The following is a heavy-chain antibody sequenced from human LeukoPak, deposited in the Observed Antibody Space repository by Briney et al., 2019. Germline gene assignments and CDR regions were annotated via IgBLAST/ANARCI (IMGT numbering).Heavy chain of an antibody. D-gene: IGHD5-18*01. V-gene: IGHV1-69*01. Sequence: GASVKVSFKASGGTFSNYAISWVRQAPGQGLDWMGGIIPSFGTANYSQKFQGRVTITADESTSTAYMELSSLRSEDTAIYYCARDPRTSGYSYGLGYWGQGTLVTVSS. J-gene: IGHJ4*02. CDR1: GGTFSNYA. CDR2: IIPSFGTA. CDR3: ARDPRTSGYSYGLGY.